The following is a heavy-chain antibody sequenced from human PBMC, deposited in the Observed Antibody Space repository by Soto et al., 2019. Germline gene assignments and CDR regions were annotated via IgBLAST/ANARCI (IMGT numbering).Heavy chain of an antibody. V-gene: IGHV3-7*01. J-gene: IGHJ4*02. CDR2: IKEDGSAQ. CDR1: GFTFNSYW. CDR3: ARDGQLVINYFDY. D-gene: IGHD6-13*01. Sequence: GGSLRLSCVASGFTFNSYWMSWVRQAPGKGLEWVADIKEDGSAQYSVDSVKGRFAISRDDAKNSLYLQMNSLRAEDTAVYYCARDGQLVINYFDYWGQGTLVTVSS.